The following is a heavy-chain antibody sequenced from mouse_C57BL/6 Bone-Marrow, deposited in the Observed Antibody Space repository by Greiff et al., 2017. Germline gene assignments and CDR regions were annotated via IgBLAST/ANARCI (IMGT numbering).Heavy chain of an antibody. J-gene: IGHJ2*01. V-gene: IGHV1-5*01. CDR3: TPSYYYWSSDS. CDR1: GYTFTSYW. Sequence: EVQRVESGTVLARPGASVKMSCKTSGYTFTSYWMHWVKQRPGQGLEWIGAIYPGNSDTSYNQKFKGKAKLTAVTSASTAYMELSSLTHEDSAVYYCTPSYYYWSSDSWGKGTTLTVSS. CDR2: IYPGNSDT. D-gene: IGHD1-1*01.